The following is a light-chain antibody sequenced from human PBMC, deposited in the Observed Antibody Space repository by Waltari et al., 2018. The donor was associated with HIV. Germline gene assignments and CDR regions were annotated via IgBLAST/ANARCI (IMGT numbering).Light chain of an antibody. V-gene: IGLV1-40*01. Sequence: QSVLTQPPSVSGAPGQMVTISCTGSSSNIGAGYDVHWYQQLPGTAPKLLIYGNSNRPSGVPDRFSGSKSGTSASLAITGLQAEDEADYYCQSYDSSLSGRGVVFGGGTKLTVL. CDR2: GNS. CDR3: QSYDSSLSGRGVV. J-gene: IGLJ2*01. CDR1: SSNIGAGYD.